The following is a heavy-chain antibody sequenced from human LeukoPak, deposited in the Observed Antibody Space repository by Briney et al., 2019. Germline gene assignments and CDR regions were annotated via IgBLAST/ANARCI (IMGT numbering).Heavy chain of an antibody. V-gene: IGHV3-7*01. J-gene: IGHJ4*01. CDR2: IKQDGSEK. D-gene: IGHD3-22*01. CDR3: AATRYYYDSSGYSNFDY. Sequence: GGSLRLSCAASGLTFSRYWMSWVRQAPGKGLEWVANIKQDGSEKYYVDSVKGRFTISRDNAKNSLYLQMNSLRAEDTAVYYCAATRYYYDSSGYSNFDYWGQGTLVTVSS. CDR1: GLTFSRYW.